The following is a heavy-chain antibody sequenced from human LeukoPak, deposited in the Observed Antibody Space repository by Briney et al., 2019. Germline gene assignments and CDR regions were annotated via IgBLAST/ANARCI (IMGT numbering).Heavy chain of an antibody. V-gene: IGHV4-34*01. CDR1: GGSFSGYY. J-gene: IGHJ4*02. Sequence: SETLSLTCAVYGGSFSGYYWSWIRQPPGKGLEWIGEINHSGSTNYNPSLKSRVTISVDTSKNQFSLKLSSVTAADTAVYHCARDLGADWGQGTLVTVSS. CDR2: INHSGST. D-gene: IGHD1-26*01. CDR3: ARDLGAD.